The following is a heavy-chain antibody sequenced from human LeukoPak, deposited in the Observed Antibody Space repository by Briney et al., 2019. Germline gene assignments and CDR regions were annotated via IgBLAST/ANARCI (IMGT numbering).Heavy chain of an antibody. J-gene: IGHJ4*02. V-gene: IGHV4-39*01. CDR1: GGSIISSGIYY. CDR2: IHYSGST. D-gene: IGHD1-7*01. Sequence: SETLSLTCTVSGGSIISSGIYYWGWIRQPPGKGLEWIGNIHYSGSTYYNPSLKSRVTISVDTSKRQFSLKLSSVTATDTAVYYCVRRKQNYPTDLWGQETLVTVSS. CDR3: VRRKQNYPTDL.